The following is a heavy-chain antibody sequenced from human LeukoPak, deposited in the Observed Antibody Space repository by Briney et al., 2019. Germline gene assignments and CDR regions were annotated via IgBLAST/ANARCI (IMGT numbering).Heavy chain of an antibody. V-gene: IGHV1-2*02. D-gene: IGHD6-13*01. CDR1: RYTFTGYF. CDR3: ARDLVGYIAAGY. J-gene: IGHJ4*02. CDR2: INLNSGGT. Sequence: SVNVSRKASRYTFTGYFMPGVGQAPGQQREGMGGINLNSGGTNYAQKLQGRVTMTRDTSISTAYMELSRLRSDDTAVYYCARDLVGYIAAGYWGQGTLVTVSS.